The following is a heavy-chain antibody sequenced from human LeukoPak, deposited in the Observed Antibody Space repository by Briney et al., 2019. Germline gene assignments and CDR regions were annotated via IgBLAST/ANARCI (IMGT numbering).Heavy chain of an antibody. CDR3: AVHLPGDYLAP. CDR1: GYTFTIYD. CDR2: MNPDSGNT. V-gene: IGHV1-8*01. Sequence: ASVKVSCKASGYTFTIYDINWVRQAAGQGLEWMGWMNPDSGNTDFAQKFQGRVTMTRNTSISTAYMELSSLTSEDTAVYYCAVHLPGDYLAPGGQGPLVTFSS. D-gene: IGHD4-17*01. J-gene: IGHJ5*02.